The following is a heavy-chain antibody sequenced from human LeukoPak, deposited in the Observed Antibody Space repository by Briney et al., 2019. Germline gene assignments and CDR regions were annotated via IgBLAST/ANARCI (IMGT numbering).Heavy chain of an antibody. CDR2: INSDGSST. V-gene: IGHV3-74*01. CDR1: GFTFNTYW. D-gene: IGHD2-2*03. J-gene: IGHJ4*02. CDR3: AKGWIPDY. Sequence: GGSLRLSCEASGFTFNTYWMHWVRQVPGKGLVGVSRINSDGSSTTYGESVKGRFTISRDNAKNTLYLQMNSLRAEDTAVYYSAKGWIPDYWGQGTLVTVSS.